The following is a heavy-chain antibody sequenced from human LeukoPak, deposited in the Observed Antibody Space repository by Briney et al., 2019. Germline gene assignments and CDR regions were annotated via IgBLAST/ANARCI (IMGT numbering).Heavy chain of an antibody. D-gene: IGHD2-21*02. Sequence: SVTVSCTASGGTFSSYAISWVRQAPGQGLEWMGGIIPIFGTANYAQKFQGRVTITADESTSTAYMELSSLRSEDTAVYYCARDLGSGDCPSITPPFDYWGQGTLVTV. CDR2: IIPIFGTA. CDR3: ARDLGSGDCPSITPPFDY. CDR1: GGTFSSYA. V-gene: IGHV1-69*01. J-gene: IGHJ4*02.